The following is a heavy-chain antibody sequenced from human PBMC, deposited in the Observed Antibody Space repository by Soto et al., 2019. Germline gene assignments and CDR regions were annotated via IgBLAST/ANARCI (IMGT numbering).Heavy chain of an antibody. J-gene: IGHJ4*02. CDR2: VYWTGST. Sequence: SETLSLTCSVSGDSITTNGYYWGWIRQPPGKGLQWIGNVYWTGSTFSHPSLTSRVFISVDTSKNEFSLRLTSVTAADTAVYYCVRPHYTYGLLIDYWGTGTRLTVSS. V-gene: IGHV4-39*01. CDR3: VRPHYTYGLLIDY. D-gene: IGHD2-8*01. CDR1: GDSITTNGYY.